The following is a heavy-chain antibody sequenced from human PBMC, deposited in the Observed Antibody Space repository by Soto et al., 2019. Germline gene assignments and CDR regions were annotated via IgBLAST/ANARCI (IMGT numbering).Heavy chain of an antibody. CDR2: INAGNGNT. CDR1: GYTFTSYA. V-gene: IGHV1-3*01. CDR3: ARDALPYCGGDCYSGFDY. J-gene: IGHJ4*02. Sequence: ASVKVSCKASGYTFTSYAMHWVRQAPGQRLEWMGWINAGNGNTKYSQKFQGRVTITRDTSASTAYMELSSLRSEDTAVYYCARDALPYCGGDCYSGFDYWGQGTLVTVSS. D-gene: IGHD2-21*02.